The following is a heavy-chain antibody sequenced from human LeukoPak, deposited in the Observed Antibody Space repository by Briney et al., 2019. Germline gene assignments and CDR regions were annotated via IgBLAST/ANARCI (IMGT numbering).Heavy chain of an antibody. CDR3: ARDNYNGSGTYYSNFDY. D-gene: IGHD3-10*01. V-gene: IGHV3-33*01. CDR1: GFTFSNYG. CDR2: TWYEGSNK. Sequence: GGSLRLSCAASGFTFSNYGMHWVRQAPGKGLEWVAVTWYEGSNKYYADSVKGRFTISRDNSKNTLYLQMNSLRDEDTALYYCARDNYNGSGTYYSNFDYWGQGTLVTVSS. J-gene: IGHJ4*02.